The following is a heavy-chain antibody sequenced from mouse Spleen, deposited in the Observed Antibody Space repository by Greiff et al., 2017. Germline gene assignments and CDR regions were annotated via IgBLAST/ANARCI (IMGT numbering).Heavy chain of an antibody. CDR1: GFTFSSYA. J-gene: IGHJ2*01. D-gene: IGHD1-1*01. Sequence: SGGGLVKPGGSLKLSCAASGFTFSSYAMSWVRQTPEKRLEWVATISDGGSYTYYPDNVKGRFTISRDNAKNNLYLQMSHLKSEDTAMYYCARRAVTTVVAPFDYWGQGTTLTVSS. V-gene: IGHV5-4*03. CDR3: ARRAVTTVVAPFDY. CDR2: ISDGGSYT.